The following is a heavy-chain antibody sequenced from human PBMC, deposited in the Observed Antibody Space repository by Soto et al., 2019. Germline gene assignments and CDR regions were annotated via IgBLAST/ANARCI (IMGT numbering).Heavy chain of an antibody. Sequence: QVYLVQSGAEVKKPGSSVKISCKASGGIFSSNTINWVRQAAGQGLEWMGGIIPLFGTANYAEKFQGRVTITADKSTKTEYMELTSLRSEDTAVYYGASIAACGGDCYAFDSWGQGTLVTVSS. CDR3: ASIAACGGDCYAFDS. D-gene: IGHD2-21*02. J-gene: IGHJ4*02. CDR1: GGIFSSNT. CDR2: IIPLFGTA. V-gene: IGHV1-69*06.